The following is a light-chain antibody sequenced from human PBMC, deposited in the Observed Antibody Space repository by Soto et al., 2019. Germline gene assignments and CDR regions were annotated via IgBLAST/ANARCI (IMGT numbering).Light chain of an antibody. CDR1: QDISTW. J-gene: IGKJ5*01. CDR3: QQTNSFPST. CDR2: AAS. V-gene: IGKV1D-12*01. Sequence: DIPMTQSPSSVSASVGDRVTITCRASQDISTWLAWYQQKPGKAPNLLIYAASTLQSGVPSRFSGSGSGTDFILTISSLQPEDFATYYCQQTNSFPSTFGQGTRLEIK.